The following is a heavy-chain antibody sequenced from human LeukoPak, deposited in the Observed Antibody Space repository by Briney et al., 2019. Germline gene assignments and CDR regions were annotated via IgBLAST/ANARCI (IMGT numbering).Heavy chain of an antibody. V-gene: IGHV3-48*03. CDR1: GFTFSSYE. D-gene: IGHD3-3*01. Sequence: GGSLRLSCAASGFTFSSYEMNWVRRAPGKGLEWVSYISSSGSTIYYADSVKGRFTISRDNAKNSLYLQMNSLRAEDTAVYYCAREVNYDFWSGSPYYYYYGMDVWGQGTTVTVSS. CDR3: AREVNYDFWSGSPYYYYYGMDV. CDR2: ISSSGSTI. J-gene: IGHJ6*02.